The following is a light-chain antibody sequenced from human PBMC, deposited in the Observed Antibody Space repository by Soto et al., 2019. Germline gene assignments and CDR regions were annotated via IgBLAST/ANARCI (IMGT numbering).Light chain of an antibody. J-gene: IGLJ1*01. Sequence: QSALTQPRSVSGSPGQSVTISCTGTGSDVGAYNYVSWYQQHSGKAPKFMIYDVSKRPSGVPDRFSGSKSGNTASLTISGLQAEDEADYYCCSYAGTYYYVLGNGTKVT. CDR3: CSYAGTYYYV. V-gene: IGLV2-11*01. CDR1: GSDVGAYNY. CDR2: DVS.